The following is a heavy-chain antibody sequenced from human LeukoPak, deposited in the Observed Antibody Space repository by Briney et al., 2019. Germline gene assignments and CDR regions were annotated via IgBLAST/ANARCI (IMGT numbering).Heavy chain of an antibody. D-gene: IGHD6-19*01. CDR2: IYPGDSDT. CDR3: AILATEAVAGTGGRAYYFDY. Sequence: GESLKISCKGSGYSFTSYWIGWVRQMPGKGLEWMGIIYPGDSDTRYSPSFQGQVTISADKSISTAYLQWSSLKASDTAMYYCAILATEAVAGTGGRAYYFDYWGQGTLVTVSS. J-gene: IGHJ4*02. V-gene: IGHV5-51*01. CDR1: GYSFTSYW.